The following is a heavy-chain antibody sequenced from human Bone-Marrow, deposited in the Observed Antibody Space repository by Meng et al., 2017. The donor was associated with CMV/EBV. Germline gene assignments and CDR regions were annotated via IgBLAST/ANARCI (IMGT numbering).Heavy chain of an antibody. J-gene: IGHJ5*02. CDR3: AREGHYDFWSGYFNWFVP. V-gene: IGHV1-8*01. Sequence: ASVKVSCKASGYTFTSYDINWVRQATGQGLEWMGWMNPNSGNTGYAQKFQGRVTMTRNTSISTAYMELSSLRSEDTAVYYCAREGHYDFWSGYFNWFVPWGHGTLVTVSS. CDR1: GYTFTSYD. CDR2: MNPNSGNT. D-gene: IGHD3-3*01.